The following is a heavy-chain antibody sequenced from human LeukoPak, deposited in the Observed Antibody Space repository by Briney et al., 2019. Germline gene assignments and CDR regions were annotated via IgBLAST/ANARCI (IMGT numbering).Heavy chain of an antibody. Sequence: PGGSLRLSCAASGFTFSSYAMSWVRQAPGKGLEWVSAISGSGGSTYYADSVKGRFTISRDNSKNTLYLQMNSLKTEDTAVYYCTTAAGAQKGWYYDFWSGYYAEGYYFDYWGQGTLVTISS. CDR3: TTAAGAQKGWYYDFWSGYYAEGYYFDY. CDR1: GFTFSSYA. V-gene: IGHV3-23*01. J-gene: IGHJ4*02. CDR2: ISGSGGST. D-gene: IGHD3-3*01.